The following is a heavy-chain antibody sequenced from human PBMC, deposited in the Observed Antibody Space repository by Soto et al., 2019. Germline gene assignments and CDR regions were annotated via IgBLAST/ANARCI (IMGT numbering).Heavy chain of an antibody. J-gene: IGHJ3*02. D-gene: IGHD2-8*02. CDR2: ISWNSGSI. V-gene: IGHV3-9*01. CDR1: GFTFDDYA. CDR3: ARAGSVDDAFDI. Sequence: GGSLRLSCAASGFTFDDYAMHWVRQAPGKGLEWVSGISWNSGSIGYADSVKGRFTISRDNAKNSLYLQMNSLRAEDTALYYCARAGSVDDAFDIWGQGTKVTVSS.